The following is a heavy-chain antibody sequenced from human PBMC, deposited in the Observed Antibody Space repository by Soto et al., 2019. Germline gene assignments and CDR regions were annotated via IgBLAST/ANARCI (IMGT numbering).Heavy chain of an antibody. Sequence: SETLSLTCTVSGGSISSYYWSWIRQPPGKGLEWIGYIYYSGSTNYNPSLKSRVTISVDTSKNQFSLKLSSVTAADTAVYYCARRAVPAAMPYYYYYMDVWGKGTTVTVSS. V-gene: IGHV4-59*01. J-gene: IGHJ6*03. D-gene: IGHD2-2*01. CDR1: GGSISSYY. CDR2: IYYSGST. CDR3: ARRAVPAAMPYYYYYMDV.